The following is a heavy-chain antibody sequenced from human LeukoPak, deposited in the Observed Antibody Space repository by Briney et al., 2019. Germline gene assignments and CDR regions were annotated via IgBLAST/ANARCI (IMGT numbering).Heavy chain of an antibody. CDR2: IRYDGSNK. CDR1: GFTFSSYG. CDR3: GTEPAITMVRGVSDY. D-gene: IGHD3-10*01. V-gene: IGHV3-30*02. J-gene: IGHJ4*02. Sequence: GGSLRLSCAASGFTFSSYGMHWVRQAPGKGLEWVAFIRYDGSNKYYADSVKGRFTISRDNSKNTLYLQMNNLRAEDTAVYYYGTEPAITMVRGVSDYWGQGALVTVSS.